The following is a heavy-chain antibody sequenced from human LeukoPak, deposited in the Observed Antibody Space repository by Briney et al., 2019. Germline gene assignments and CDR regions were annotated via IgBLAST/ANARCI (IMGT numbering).Heavy chain of an antibody. Sequence: GGSLRLSCAASGFTVSSKYMSWIRQAPGKGLEWVSVIYSGGSTDYADSVKGRFTISRDNSENTLHLQMNSLRAEDTAVYYCARIPKTTYFDYWGQGTLVTVSS. CDR2: IYSGGST. J-gene: IGHJ4*02. V-gene: IGHV3-53*01. D-gene: IGHD4-17*01. CDR3: ARIPKTTYFDY. CDR1: GFTVSSKY.